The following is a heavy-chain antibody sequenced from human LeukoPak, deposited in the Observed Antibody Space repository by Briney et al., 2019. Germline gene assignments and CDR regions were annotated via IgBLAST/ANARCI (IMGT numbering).Heavy chain of an antibody. CDR1: GFTFSSSA. D-gene: IGHD6-13*01. Sequence: AGGSLRLSCAASGFTFSSSAMSWVRQAPGKGLEWVANTKQDGSEKYYVDSVKGRFIISRDNAKNSLYLQMNSLRAEDTAVYYCARGAAWYDYWGQGTLVTVSS. V-gene: IGHV3-7*01. CDR3: ARGAAWYDY. CDR2: TKQDGSEK. J-gene: IGHJ4*02.